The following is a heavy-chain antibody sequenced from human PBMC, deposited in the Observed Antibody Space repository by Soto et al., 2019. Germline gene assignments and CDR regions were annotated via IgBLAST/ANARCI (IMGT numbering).Heavy chain of an antibody. CDR1: GGSFSGYY. CDR2: INHSGST. J-gene: IGHJ6*03. Sequence: SETLSLTCAVYGGSFSGYYWSWIRQPPGKGLEWIGEINHSGSTNYNPSLKSRVTISVDTSKNQFSLKLSSVTAADTAVYYCARYLGYYYYYMDVWGKGTTVTVSS. CDR3: ARYLGYYYYYMDV. D-gene: IGHD7-27*01. V-gene: IGHV4-34*01.